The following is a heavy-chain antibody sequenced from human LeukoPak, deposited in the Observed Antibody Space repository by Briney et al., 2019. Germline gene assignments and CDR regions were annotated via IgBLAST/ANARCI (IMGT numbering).Heavy chain of an antibody. J-gene: IGHJ3*02. CDR3: AKVTGSGSYLADAFDI. CDR1: GLTFSSYG. CDR2: ISGSGDST. V-gene: IGHV3-23*01. Sequence: GGSLRLSCAASGLTFSSYGMNWVRQAPGKGLEWVSAISGSGDSTYHADSVRGRFTVSRDNSKNTLYLQMKSLRAEDTAVYYCAKVTGSGSYLADAFDIWGHGTVVTVSS. D-gene: IGHD3-10*01.